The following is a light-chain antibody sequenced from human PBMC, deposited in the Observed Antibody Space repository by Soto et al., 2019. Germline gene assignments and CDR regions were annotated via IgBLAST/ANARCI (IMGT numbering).Light chain of an antibody. CDR1: QSVSSTY. V-gene: IGKV3-20*01. J-gene: IGKJ2*01. Sequence: EIVLTQSPGTLSLSPGERATLSCRASQSVSSTYLAWYQQKPGQAPRLLIYSASTRATGIPDRFSGSGSGTDFTLTISRLETEDFAVYYCQQYDRSLYTFGQGTKVDI. CDR2: SAS. CDR3: QQYDRSLYT.